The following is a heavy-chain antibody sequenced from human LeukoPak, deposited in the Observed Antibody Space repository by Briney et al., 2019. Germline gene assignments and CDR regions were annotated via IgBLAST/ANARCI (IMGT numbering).Heavy chain of an antibody. CDR3: ARAALLWFGELFPSDY. CDR1: GFTFSSYE. J-gene: IGHJ4*02. CDR2: ISSSGSTI. V-gene: IGHV3-48*03. D-gene: IGHD3-10*01. Sequence: PGGSLRLSCAASGFTFSSYEMNWVRQAPENGLEWVSYISSSGSTIYYADSVKGRFTISRDNAKNSLYLQMNSLRAEDTAVYYCARAALLWFGELFPSDYWGQGTLVTVSS.